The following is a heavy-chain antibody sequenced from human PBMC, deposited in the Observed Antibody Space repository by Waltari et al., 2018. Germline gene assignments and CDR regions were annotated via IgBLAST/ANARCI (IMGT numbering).Heavy chain of an antibody. V-gene: IGHV3-49*04. Sequence: EVQLVESGGGLVQPGRSLRLSCTASGFTFGVYAMSWVRQAPGKGLEWVGFIRSKAYGGTTEYAASVKGRFSISRDDSKSIAYLQMNSLKTEDTAVYYCTRDGGTISSSWFDYWGQGTLVTVSS. CDR2: IRSKAYGGTT. D-gene: IGHD1-1*01. CDR3: TRDGGTISSSWFDY. J-gene: IGHJ5*01. CDR1: GFTFGVYA.